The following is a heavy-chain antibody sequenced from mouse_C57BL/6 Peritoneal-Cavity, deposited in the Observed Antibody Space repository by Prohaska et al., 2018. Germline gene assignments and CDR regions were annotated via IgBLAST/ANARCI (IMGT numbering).Heavy chain of an antibody. V-gene: IGHV11-2*01. Sequence: GGSRGLSCAGSGFTFSGFCMSWVRQTPGKPLELIGDINSDGSAINYAPSIKDRFTIFRDNDKSTLYLQMSNVRSEDTATYFCMRYGNYWYLSVWGTCTTVSVSS. CDR3: MRYGNYWYLSV. J-gene: IGHJ1*03. D-gene: IGHD4-1*01. CDR2: INSDGSAI. CDR1: GFTFSGFC.